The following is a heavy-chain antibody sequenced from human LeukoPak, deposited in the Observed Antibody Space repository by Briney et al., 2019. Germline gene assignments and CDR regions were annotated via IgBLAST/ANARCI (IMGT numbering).Heavy chain of an antibody. V-gene: IGHV3-23*01. Sequence: GGSLRLSCAASEFTFSNYGMSWVRQAPGKGLEWVSAISGSGGSTYYADSVKGRFTISRDNSKNTLYLQMNSLRAEDTAVYYCAKDYMGSDYWGQGTLVTVSS. J-gene: IGHJ4*02. CDR2: ISGSGGST. D-gene: IGHD1-26*01. CDR1: EFTFSNYG. CDR3: AKDYMGSDY.